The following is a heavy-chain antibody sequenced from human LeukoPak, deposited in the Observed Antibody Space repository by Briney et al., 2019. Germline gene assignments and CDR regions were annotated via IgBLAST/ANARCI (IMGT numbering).Heavy chain of an antibody. CDR3: ARPMYYYDSSGYYSYAFDI. J-gene: IGHJ3*02. Sequence: PSETLSLTCTVSGGSISSSSYYWGWIRQPPGKGLEWIGSIYYSGSTYYNPSLKSRVTISVDTSKNQFSLKLSSVTAADTAVYYSARPMYYYDSSGYYSYAFDIWGQGTMVTVSS. D-gene: IGHD3-22*01. CDR1: GGSISSSSYY. V-gene: IGHV4-39*01. CDR2: IYYSGST.